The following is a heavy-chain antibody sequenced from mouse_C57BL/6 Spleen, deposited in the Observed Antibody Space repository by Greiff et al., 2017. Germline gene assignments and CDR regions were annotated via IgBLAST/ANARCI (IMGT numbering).Heavy chain of an antibody. Sequence: EVKLVESGGGLVQPGGSLKLSCAASGFTFSDYYMYWVRQTPEKRLEWVAYISNGGGSTYYPDTVKGRFTISRDNAKNTLYLQMSRLKSEDTAMYYCARLNDGYYVDYWGQGTTLTVSS. CDR2: ISNGGGST. V-gene: IGHV5-12*01. J-gene: IGHJ2*01. CDR3: ARLNDGYYVDY. CDR1: GFTFSDYY. D-gene: IGHD2-3*01.